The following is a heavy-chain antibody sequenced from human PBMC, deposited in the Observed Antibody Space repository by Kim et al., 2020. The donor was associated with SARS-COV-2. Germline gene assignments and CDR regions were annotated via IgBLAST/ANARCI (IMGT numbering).Heavy chain of an antibody. D-gene: IGHD2-2*01. CDR3: ARILWDIVVIPAAFDF. CDR2: ISSSSVTI. V-gene: IGHV3-11*04. Sequence: GGSLRLSCAASGFSFSDYYMRWIRQAPGKGLEWVSSISSSSVTIYHADSVKGRFTISRDNAKNSLYLQMNSLRAEDTAVYYCARILWDIVVIPAAFDFWGQGTLVSVSS. J-gene: IGHJ4*02. CDR1: GFSFSDYY.